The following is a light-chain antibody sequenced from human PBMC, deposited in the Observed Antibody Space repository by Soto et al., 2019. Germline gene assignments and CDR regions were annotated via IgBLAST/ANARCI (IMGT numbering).Light chain of an antibody. V-gene: IGKV3-15*01. CDR1: QSVSNN. Sequence: EIVMTQSPATLSVSPGERATLSCRASQSVSNNLAWYQQKPGQAPRLLIYGASTRATGIPVRFSGSGSGTEFTLTISSLQSEDFAVYYCQQYDNWLGTFGQGTKVEIK. J-gene: IGKJ1*01. CDR2: GAS. CDR3: QQYDNWLGT.